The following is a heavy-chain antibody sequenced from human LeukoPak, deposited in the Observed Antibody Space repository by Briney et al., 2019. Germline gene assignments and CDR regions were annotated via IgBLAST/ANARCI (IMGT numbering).Heavy chain of an antibody. V-gene: IGHV3-21*04. J-gene: IGHJ4*02. CDR2: ISSSSSYI. CDR3: AKDDRWLQFCC. Sequence: GGSLRLSCAASGFTFSSYTMNWVRQAPGKGLEWVSSISSSSSYIYYADSVKGRFIISRDNAKNSLYLQMNSLRAEDTAVYYCAKDDRWLQFCCWGQGTLVTVSA. CDR1: GFTFSSYT. D-gene: IGHD5-24*01.